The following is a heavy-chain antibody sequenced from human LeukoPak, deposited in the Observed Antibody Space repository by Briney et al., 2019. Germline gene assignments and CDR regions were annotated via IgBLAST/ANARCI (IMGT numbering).Heavy chain of an antibody. Sequence: GGSLRLSCAASGFIFRSYAMSWVRQAPGKGLEWVSGITGSGGATYYADSVKGRFTISRDNSKNTLYLQMNSLRAEDTAVYYCARDQGYCSGGSCYTSLYYYYGMDVWGQGTTVTVSS. CDR3: ARDQGYCSGGSCYTSLYYYYGMDV. CDR1: GFIFRSYA. J-gene: IGHJ6*02. CDR2: ITGSGGAT. D-gene: IGHD2-15*01. V-gene: IGHV3-23*01.